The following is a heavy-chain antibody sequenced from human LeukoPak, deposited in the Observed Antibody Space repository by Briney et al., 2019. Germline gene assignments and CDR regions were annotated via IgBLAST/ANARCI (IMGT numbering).Heavy chain of an antibody. D-gene: IGHD2-2*01. Sequence: VSVTVSCKVSGYSLTELSTHWVRQAPGKGLEWMGGVDPESGAAMYVQKLQGRVTMTEDTSTDTAYMELNSLTSDDTAVYYCATGPTMPEPDTSPGLLDFWGQGTLVTVSS. CDR3: ATGPTMPEPDTSPGLLDF. CDR2: VDPESGAA. J-gene: IGHJ4*02. V-gene: IGHV1-24*01. CDR1: GYSLTELS.